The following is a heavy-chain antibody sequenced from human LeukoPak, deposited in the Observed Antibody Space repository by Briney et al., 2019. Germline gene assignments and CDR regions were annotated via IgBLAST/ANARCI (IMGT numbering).Heavy chain of an antibody. CDR1: GFTFSSYA. CDR2: ISGSGGST. V-gene: IGHV3-23*01. D-gene: IGHD3-3*01. J-gene: IGHJ3*02. CDR3: AEGSTPPDYDFWSGPNDAFDI. Sequence: GGSLRLSCAASGFTFSSYAMSWVRQAPGKGLEWVSAISGSGGSTYYADSVKGRFTISRDNSKNTLYLQMNSLRAEDTAVYYCAEGSTPPDYDFWSGPNDAFDIWGQGTMVTVSS.